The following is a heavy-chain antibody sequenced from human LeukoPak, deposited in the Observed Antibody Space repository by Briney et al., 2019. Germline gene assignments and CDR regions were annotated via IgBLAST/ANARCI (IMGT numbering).Heavy chain of an antibody. J-gene: IGHJ3*02. CDR1: GFTFSSYA. Sequence: GGSLRLSCAASGFTFSSYAMSWVRQAPGKGLEWVSAISGSGGSTYYADFVKGRFTTSRDNSKNTLYLQMNSLRAEDTAVYYCAKDPIVVDAFDIWGQGTMVTVSS. D-gene: IGHD2-15*01. CDR3: AKDPIVVDAFDI. CDR2: ISGSGGST. V-gene: IGHV3-23*01.